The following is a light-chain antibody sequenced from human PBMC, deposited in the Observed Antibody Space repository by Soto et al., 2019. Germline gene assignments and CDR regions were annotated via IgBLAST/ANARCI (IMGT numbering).Light chain of an antibody. Sequence: IVLTQSPATLSLSPGERATLSCRASQSVSRYLAWYQQKPGQAPRLLIYDASNRATGIPARFSGSGSGTDFTLTISSLESEDFAVYYCQQRSNWPLTFGGGTKVDIK. V-gene: IGKV3-11*01. CDR1: QSVSRY. J-gene: IGKJ4*01. CDR2: DAS. CDR3: QQRSNWPLT.